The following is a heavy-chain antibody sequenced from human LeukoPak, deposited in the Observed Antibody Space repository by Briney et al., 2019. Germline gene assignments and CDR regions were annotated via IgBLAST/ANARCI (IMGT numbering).Heavy chain of an antibody. CDR2: IASDGSST. V-gene: IGHV3-74*01. CDR1: GFTFSSYW. J-gene: IGHJ4*02. D-gene: IGHD4-23*01. CDR3: ARGRPHGNDY. Sequence: GGSLRLSCAASGFTFSSYWMNWVSQAPGKGLVWVSRIASDGSSTTYADSVKGRFSISRDNAKNTLYLQMNSLRVEDTAVYYCARGRPHGNDYWGQGTLVTVSS.